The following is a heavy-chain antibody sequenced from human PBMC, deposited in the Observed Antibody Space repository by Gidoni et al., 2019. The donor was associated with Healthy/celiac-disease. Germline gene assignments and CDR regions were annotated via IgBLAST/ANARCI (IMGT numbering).Heavy chain of an antibody. CDR3: ARDNSGGLYHYDFWSGYYIYYYGMNV. Sequence: EVQLVESGGGLVQPGGSLRLSWSPPAFTFRSYWLVWVRQSPGKGLEWVANIKQEGSEKYYVDSVKGRFTISRDNAKNSLYLQMNSLRAEDTAVYYCARDNSGGLYHYDFWSGYYIYYYGMNVWGQGTTVTVSS. CDR1: AFTFRSYW. D-gene: IGHD3-3*01. J-gene: IGHJ6*02. V-gene: IGHV3-7*01. CDR2: IKQEGSEK.